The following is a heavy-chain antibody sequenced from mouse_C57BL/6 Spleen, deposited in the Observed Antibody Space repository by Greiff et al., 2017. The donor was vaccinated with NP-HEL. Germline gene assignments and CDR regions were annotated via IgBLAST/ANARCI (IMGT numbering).Heavy chain of an antibody. CDR1: GYTFTSYW. Sequence: QVQLQQPGTELVKPGASVKLSCTASGYTFTSYWMHWVKQRPGQGLEWIGNINPSNGGTNYNEKFKSKATLTVDKSSITAYMQLSSLTSEDSAVYYCARSWSYWYFDVWGTGTTVTVSS. J-gene: IGHJ1*03. CDR2: INPSNGGT. CDR3: ARSWSYWYFDV. V-gene: IGHV1-53*01.